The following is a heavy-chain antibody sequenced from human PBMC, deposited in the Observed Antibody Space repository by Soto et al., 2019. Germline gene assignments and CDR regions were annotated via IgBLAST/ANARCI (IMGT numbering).Heavy chain of an antibody. CDR1: GFTFVSYN. Sequence: GSLRLSCAASGFTFVSYNMNGVRQAPGKGLEWVSSIGSSSSFIYYADSVKGRFTISRDNAKNSLFLQMNSLRAEDTAVYYCARDPWFGPWGQGTLVTVS. J-gene: IGHJ5*02. CDR3: ARDPWFGP. V-gene: IGHV3-21*01. CDR2: IGSSSSFI.